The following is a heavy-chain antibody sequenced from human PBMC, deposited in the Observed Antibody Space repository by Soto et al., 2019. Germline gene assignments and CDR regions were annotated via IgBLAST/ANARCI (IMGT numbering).Heavy chain of an antibody. V-gene: IGHV4-30-4*01. CDR2: IYYSGST. Sequence: SETLSLTCTVSGGSISSGDYYWSWIRQPPGKGLEWIGYIYYSGSTYYNPSLKSRVTISVDTSKNQFSLKLSSVTAADTAVYYCASSDIVLMVYTQWGQETLVTASS. CDR1: GGSISSGDYY. CDR3: ASSDIVLMVYTQ. J-gene: IGHJ4*02. D-gene: IGHD2-8*01.